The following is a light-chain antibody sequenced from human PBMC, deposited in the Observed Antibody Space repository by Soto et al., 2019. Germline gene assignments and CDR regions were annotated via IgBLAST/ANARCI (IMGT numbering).Light chain of an antibody. J-gene: IGLJ1*01. V-gene: IGLV2-14*01. CDR2: DVI. CDR1: NSDVGGYNY. CDR3: GSYRTNSAYV. Sequence: QSALTQPASVSGSPGQSITISCTGNNSDVGGYNYVSWYQQYPGEAPKLMIYDVINRPSGVSNRFSGSKSGNTASLTISGLQAEDEADYYCGSYRTNSAYVFGTGTKVTVL.